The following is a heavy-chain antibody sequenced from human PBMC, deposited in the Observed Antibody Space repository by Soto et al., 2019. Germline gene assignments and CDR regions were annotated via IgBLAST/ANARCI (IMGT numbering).Heavy chain of an antibody. Sequence: SQTLSLTYAVSAYSISSSNWWGWIRQPPGKGLEWIGYIYYSGTTYYNPSLKSRVTMSVDTSKNQFSLKLTSVTAVDTAVYYCARREIQGPIDYWGQGTLIT. V-gene: IGHV4-28*01. J-gene: IGHJ4*02. CDR3: ARREIQGPIDY. CDR1: AYSISSSNW. D-gene: IGHD1-26*01. CDR2: IYYSGTT.